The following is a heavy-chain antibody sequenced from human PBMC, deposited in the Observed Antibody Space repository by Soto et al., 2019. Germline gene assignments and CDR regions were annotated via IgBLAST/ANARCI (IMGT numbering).Heavy chain of an antibody. J-gene: IGHJ6*02. V-gene: IGHV1-18*04. CDR3: ARVRMVRGVIILLMDV. D-gene: IGHD3-10*01. CDR1: GYTFTSYG. Sequence: AASVKVSCKASGYTFTSYGISWVRQAPGQGLEWMGWISAYNGNTNYAQKLQGRVTMTTDTSTSTAYMELRSLRSDDTAVYYCARVRMVRGVIILLMDVWGQGTTVTVSS. CDR2: ISAYNGNT.